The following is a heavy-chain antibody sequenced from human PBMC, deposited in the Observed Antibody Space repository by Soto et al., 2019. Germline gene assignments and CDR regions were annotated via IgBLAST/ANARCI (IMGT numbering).Heavy chain of an antibody. V-gene: IGHV4-59*08. J-gene: IGHJ6*03. CDR1: GGSISSYY. CDR3: ARQEFSCSSTSCYPQENYYYYMDV. CDR2: IYYSGST. D-gene: IGHD2-2*01. Sequence: PSETLSLTCTVSGGSISSYYWSWIRQPPGKGLEWIGYIYYSGSTNYYPSLKSRVTISVDTSKNQFSLKLSSVTAADTAVYYCARQEFSCSSTSCYPQENYYYYMDVWGKGTTVTVSS.